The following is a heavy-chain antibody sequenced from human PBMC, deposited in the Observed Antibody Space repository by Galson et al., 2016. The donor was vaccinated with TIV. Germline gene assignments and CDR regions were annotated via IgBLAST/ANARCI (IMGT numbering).Heavy chain of an antibody. CDR3: ARCRGDYYYGIDV. Sequence: TPSLTCSVFGGSISNGDYYWTWIRQPPGKGLEWIGYVYYSGATNYNPSLKRRVTLSVDRSTNQFSLRLNSVTAADTAVYSCARCRGDYYYGIDVWGQGTTVTVSS. D-gene: IGHD3-10*01. J-gene: IGHJ6*02. V-gene: IGHV4-30-4*08. CDR1: GGSISNGDYY. CDR2: VYYSGAT.